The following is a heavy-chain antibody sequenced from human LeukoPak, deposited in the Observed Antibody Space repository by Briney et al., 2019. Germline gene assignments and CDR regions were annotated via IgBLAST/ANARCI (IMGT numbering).Heavy chain of an antibody. CDR2: IYHSGNT. V-gene: IGHV4-30-2*01. D-gene: IGHD4/OR15-4a*01. J-gene: IGHJ4*02. CDR3: ATGVFFGALDY. CDR1: GGSISSGGYY. Sequence: SQTLSLTCTVSGGSISSGGYYWSWIRQPPGKGLEWIGYIYHSGNTYYNPSLKSRITISVDRSKNQFSLKLSSVTAADTAVYYCATGVFFGALDYWGQGTLVTVSS.